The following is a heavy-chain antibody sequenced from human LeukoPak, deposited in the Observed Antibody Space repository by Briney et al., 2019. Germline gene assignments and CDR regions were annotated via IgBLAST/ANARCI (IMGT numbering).Heavy chain of an antibody. J-gene: IGHJ4*02. V-gene: IGHV3-30-3*01. CDR3: AGDDDSSGYPFDY. CDR2: MSYDGSNK. CDR1: GFTFSSYA. D-gene: IGHD3-22*01. Sequence: GGSLRLSCAASGFTFSSYAMHWVRQAPGKGLEWVAVMSYDGSNKYYADSVKGRFTISRDNSKNTLYLQMNSLRAEDTAVYYCAGDDDSSGYPFDYWGQGTLVTVSS.